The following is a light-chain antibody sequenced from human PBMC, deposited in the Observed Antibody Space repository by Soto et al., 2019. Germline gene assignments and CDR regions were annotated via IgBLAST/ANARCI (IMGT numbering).Light chain of an antibody. CDR3: QQFDSSVT. CDR2: GAS. CDR1: QSVSSTF. J-gene: IGKJ1*01. V-gene: IGKV3-20*01. Sequence: EIVLTQSPGSLSLSPGERATLSCRARQSVSSTFFAWYQQRPGQAPRLLMYGASSRATGIPVSFSGSGSGTDFTLTISRLEPEDFAVYYCQQFDSSVTFGQGTKVEIK.